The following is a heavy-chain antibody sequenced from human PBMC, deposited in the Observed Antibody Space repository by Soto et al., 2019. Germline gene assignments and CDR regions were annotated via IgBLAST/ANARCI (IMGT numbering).Heavy chain of an antibody. V-gene: IGHV4-34*01. CDR3: ARTTAAIHLNY. CDR1: GGSLSGNY. J-gene: IGHJ4*02. CDR2: THHSGST. Sequence: QAQLQQWGTGLLKPSETLSLTCAVYGGSLSGNYWGWIRQPPGKGLEWIGETHHSGSTAYHPSLKSRVTISVDTSRNQFSLKLNSVTAADTAVYYCARTTAAIHLNYWSQGTLVTVSS. D-gene: IGHD2-21*02.